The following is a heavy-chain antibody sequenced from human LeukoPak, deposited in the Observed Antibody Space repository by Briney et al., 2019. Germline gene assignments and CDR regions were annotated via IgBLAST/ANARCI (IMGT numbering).Heavy chain of an antibody. CDR2: ISGSGGST. V-gene: IGHV3-23*01. Sequence: GGSLGLSCAASGFTFSSYAMSWVRQAPGKGLEWVSAISGSGGSTYYADSVKGRFTISRDNSKNTLYLQMNSLRAEDTAVYYCAKCPQEKSSSDWFDPWGQGTLVTVSS. D-gene: IGHD6-6*01. CDR3: AKCPQEKSSSDWFDP. J-gene: IGHJ5*02. CDR1: GFTFSSYA.